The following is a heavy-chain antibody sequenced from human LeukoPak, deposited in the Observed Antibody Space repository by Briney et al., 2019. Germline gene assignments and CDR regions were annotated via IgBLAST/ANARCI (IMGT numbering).Heavy chain of an antibody. CDR1: GFTVSNNY. J-gene: IGHJ6*02. CDR2: IYSGGTT. Sequence: GGSLRLSCAASGFTVSNNYMSWVRQAPGKGLEWVSVIYSGGTTYYADSVKGRFTISRDNSKNTLYLQMNSLRAEDTAVYYCARDTPPRSGYAWGGYYYYGMDVWGQGTTVTVSS. D-gene: IGHD5-12*01. CDR3: ARDTPPRSGYAWGGYYYYGMDV. V-gene: IGHV3-53*01.